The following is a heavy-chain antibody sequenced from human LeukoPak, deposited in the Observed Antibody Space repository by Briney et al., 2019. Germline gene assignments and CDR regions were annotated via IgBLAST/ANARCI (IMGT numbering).Heavy chain of an antibody. CDR2: ISSSSSYI. Sequence: GGSLRLSCAASGFTFSRYNINWVRQAPGKGLEWVSSISSSSSYIYYADSVKGRFTISRDNAKNSLYLQMNSLRAEDTAVYYCASNYYGSGSSDYWGQGTLVTVSS. J-gene: IGHJ4*02. D-gene: IGHD3-10*01. CDR3: ASNYYGSGSSDY. V-gene: IGHV3-21*01. CDR1: GFTFSRYN.